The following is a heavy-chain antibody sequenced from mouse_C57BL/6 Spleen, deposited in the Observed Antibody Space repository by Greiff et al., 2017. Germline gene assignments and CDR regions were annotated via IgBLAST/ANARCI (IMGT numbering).Heavy chain of an antibody. Sequence: EVMLVESGGGLVQPGGSLKLSCAASGFSFSDYGMHWVRQAPEKGLEWVAYISSGSSTIYYADTVTGRFTISRDNAKNSLFLKMTSLRSEDTAMYYCARRGYDEAMDYWGQGTSVTVSS. CDR3: ARRGYDEAMDY. J-gene: IGHJ4*01. V-gene: IGHV5-17*01. D-gene: IGHD2-2*01. CDR2: ISSGSSTI. CDR1: GFSFSDYG.